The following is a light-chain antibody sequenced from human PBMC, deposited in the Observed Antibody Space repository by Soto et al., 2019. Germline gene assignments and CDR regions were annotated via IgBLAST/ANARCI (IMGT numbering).Light chain of an antibody. J-gene: IGKJ5*01. Sequence: EIVMTQSPGTLSVSPGERATLSCRASQSISSNLAWYQQKPGQAPRLLVYGASTRAAGIPTRFSGSGSGTEFTLTVSSLQSEDFAVYYCQQYNDWPPITFGQGTRLEMK. V-gene: IGKV3-15*01. CDR3: QQYNDWPPIT. CDR2: GAS. CDR1: QSISSN.